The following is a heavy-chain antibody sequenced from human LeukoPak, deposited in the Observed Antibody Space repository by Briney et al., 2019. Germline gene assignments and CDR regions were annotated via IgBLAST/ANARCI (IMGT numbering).Heavy chain of an antibody. Sequence: SETLSLTCTVSGGSISSSSYYWGWIRQPPGKGLEWIGSIYYSGSTYYNPSLKSRVTISVDTSKNQFSLKLSSVTSADTAVYYCARECIAAAGTSKGFDYWGQVTLVTDSS. CDR1: GGSISSSSYY. D-gene: IGHD6-13*01. CDR3: ARECIAAAGTSKGFDY. J-gene: IGHJ4*02. V-gene: IGHV4-39*07. CDR2: IYYSGST.